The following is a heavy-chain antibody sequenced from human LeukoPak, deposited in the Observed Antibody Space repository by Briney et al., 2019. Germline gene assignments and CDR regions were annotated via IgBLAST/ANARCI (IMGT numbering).Heavy chain of an antibody. CDR1: GGTFSSYA. CDR3: ARRYCSSTSCYADSGYEYFDY. V-gene: IGHV1-69*05. CDR2: IIPIFGTA. J-gene: IGHJ4*02. Sequence: SVKVSCKASGGTFSSYAISWVRQAPGQGLEWMGGIIPIFGTANYAQKFQGRVTITTDESTSTAYMELSSLRSEDTAVHYCARRYCSSTSCYADSGYEYFDYWGQGTLVTVSS. D-gene: IGHD2-2*01.